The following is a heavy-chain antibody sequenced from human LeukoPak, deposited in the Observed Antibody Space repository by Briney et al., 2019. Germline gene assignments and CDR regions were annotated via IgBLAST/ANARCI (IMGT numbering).Heavy chain of an antibody. J-gene: IGHJ4*02. V-gene: IGHV3-74*01. CDR3: ARARYSSGWYDY. CDR2: INSDGSST. Sequence: GGSLRLSCAASGFTFSSYWMHCVRQAPGKGLVWVSRINSDGSSTSYADSVEGRFTISRDNAKNTLYLQMNSLRAEDTAVYYCARARYSSGWYDYWGQGTLVTVSS. CDR1: GFTFSSYW. D-gene: IGHD6-19*01.